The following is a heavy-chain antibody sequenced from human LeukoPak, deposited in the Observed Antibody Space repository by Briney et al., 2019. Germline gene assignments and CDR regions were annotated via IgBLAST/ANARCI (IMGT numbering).Heavy chain of an antibody. D-gene: IGHD5-12*01. CDR1: GGSISSGGYS. Sequence: TLSLTCTVSGGSISSGGYSWSWIRQPPGKGLECIGYIFHTGSTYYNPSLKSRVTVSVDTSKNQFSLKLSSVTAADTAVYYCARRYSGYDSRKAFDIWGQGTMVTVSS. CDR3: ARRYSGYDSRKAFDI. J-gene: IGHJ3*02. V-gene: IGHV4-30-2*01. CDR2: IFHTGST.